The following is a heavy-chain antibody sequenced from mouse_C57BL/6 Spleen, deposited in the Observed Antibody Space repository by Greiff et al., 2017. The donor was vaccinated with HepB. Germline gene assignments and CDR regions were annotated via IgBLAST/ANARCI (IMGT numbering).Heavy chain of an antibody. Sequence: QVQLQQPGAELVKPGASVKLSCKASGYTFTSYWMHWVKQRPGQGLEWIGMIHPNSGSTNYNEKFKSKATLTVDKSSSTAYMQLSSLTSEDSAVYYCASDGSFPITDAMDYWGQGTSVTVSS. CDR2: IHPNSGST. V-gene: IGHV1-64*01. CDR1: GYTFTSYW. D-gene: IGHD1-1*01. J-gene: IGHJ4*01. CDR3: ASDGSFPITDAMDY.